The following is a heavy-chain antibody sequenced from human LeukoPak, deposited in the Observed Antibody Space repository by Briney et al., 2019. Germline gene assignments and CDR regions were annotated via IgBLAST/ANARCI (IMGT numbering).Heavy chain of an antibody. CDR2: ISAYNGKT. Sequence: ASVKVSCEASGFTFTNYYITWVRQAPGQGLEWMGWISAYNGKTNYAQNLQDRVTMTTDTTTSIAYMEVRSLRSDDTAVYYCARVDNYDSGTYYMDWLDPWGQGTLVTVSS. V-gene: IGHV1-18*01. CDR3: ARVDNYDSGTYYMDWLDP. CDR1: GFTFTNYY. D-gene: IGHD3-10*01. J-gene: IGHJ5*02.